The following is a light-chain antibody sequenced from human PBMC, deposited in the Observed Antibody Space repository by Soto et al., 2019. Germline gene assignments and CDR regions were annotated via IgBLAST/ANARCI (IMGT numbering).Light chain of an antibody. CDR3: CSYAGSSTLV. J-gene: IGLJ2*01. CDR1: SSDVGSYNL. V-gene: IGLV2-23*02. Sequence: QSALTQPASVSGSPGQSITISCTGTSSDVGSYNLVSWYQQHPGKAPKLMIYEVSKRPSGVSSRFSGSKSGNTASLTISGLQAEDEAEYYCCSYAGSSTLVFGGGTQLTVL. CDR2: EVS.